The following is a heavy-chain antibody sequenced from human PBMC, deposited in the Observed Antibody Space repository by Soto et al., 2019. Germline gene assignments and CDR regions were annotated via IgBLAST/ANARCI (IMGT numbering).Heavy chain of an antibody. CDR3: AKGIRGYYYYYGMDV. J-gene: IGHJ6*02. Sequence: GGSLRLSCAASGFTFNNYAMSWVRQAPGKGLEWVSAIGGSGDWTYYADSVKGRFTISRDNSKNTLYLQMNSLRAEDTAVYYCAKGIRGYYYYYGMDVWGQGTTVTVSS. CDR2: IGGSGDWT. V-gene: IGHV3-23*01. CDR1: GFTFNNYA.